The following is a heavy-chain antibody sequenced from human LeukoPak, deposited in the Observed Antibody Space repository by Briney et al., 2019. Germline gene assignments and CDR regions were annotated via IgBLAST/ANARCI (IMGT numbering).Heavy chain of an antibody. V-gene: IGHV3-48*04. J-gene: IGHJ5*02. CDR3: ARACGGDCP. Sequence: GGSLRLSCAASGFPFSSYSMNWVRQAPGKGLEWVSYISTTSSTIYYADSVKGRFTISRDNAKNSLYLQMNSLRAEDTALYYCARACGGDCPWGQGTLVTVSS. D-gene: IGHD2-21*02. CDR1: GFPFSSYS. CDR2: ISTTSSTI.